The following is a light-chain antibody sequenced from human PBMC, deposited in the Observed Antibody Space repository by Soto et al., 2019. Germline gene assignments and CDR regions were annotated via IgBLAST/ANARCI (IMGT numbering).Light chain of an antibody. CDR3: QQYDNLPLS. Sequence: DIKMTHSPTSLSASLGDRVTITCRASQDISNYLNWYQQKPGKAPKLLIYDAANLETGVPSRFSGSGSGTDFTFTISSLQPEDIATYYCQQYDNLPLSFGGGSKVDVK. V-gene: IGKV1-33*01. CDR2: DAA. J-gene: IGKJ4*01. CDR1: QDISNY.